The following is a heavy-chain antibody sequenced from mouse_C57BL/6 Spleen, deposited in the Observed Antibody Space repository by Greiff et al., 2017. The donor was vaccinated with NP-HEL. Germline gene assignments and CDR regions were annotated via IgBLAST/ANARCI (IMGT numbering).Heavy chain of an antibody. Sequence: DVMLVESGGGLVQPGGSLSLSCAASGFTFTDYYMSWVRQPPGKALEWLGFIRNKANGYTTEYSASVKGRFTISRDNSQSILYLQMNALRAEDSATYYCARSQLYFDYWGQGTTLTVSS. CDR1: GFTFTDYY. CDR2: IRNKANGYTT. V-gene: IGHV7-3*01. CDR3: ARSQLYFDY. D-gene: IGHD4-1*02. J-gene: IGHJ2*01.